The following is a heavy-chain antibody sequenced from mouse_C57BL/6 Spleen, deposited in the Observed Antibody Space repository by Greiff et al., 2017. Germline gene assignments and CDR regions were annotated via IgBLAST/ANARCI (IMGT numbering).Heavy chain of an antibody. Sequence: QVQLQQSGTELVKPGASVKLSCKASGYTFTSYWMHWVKQRPGQGLEWIGNINPSNGGTNYNEKFKSKATLTVDKSSSTAYMQLSSLTSEDSAVYYCAICRAVGDYFDYWGQGTTLTVSS. V-gene: IGHV1-53*01. CDR3: AICRAVGDYFDY. J-gene: IGHJ2*01. CDR2: INPSNGGT. CDR1: GYTFTSYW. D-gene: IGHD1-1*01.